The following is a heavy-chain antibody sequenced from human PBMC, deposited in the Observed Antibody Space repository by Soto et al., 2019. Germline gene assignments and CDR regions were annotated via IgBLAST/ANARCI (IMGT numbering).Heavy chain of an antibody. J-gene: IGHJ4*02. CDR2: IYYSGST. D-gene: IGHD5-18*01. CDR1: GGSISSGGYY. Sequence: SETLSLTCTVSGGSISSGGYYWSWIRQHPWKGLEWIGYIYYSGSTYYNPSLTSRVTISVDTSKNQFSLKLSSVTAAETALYYCERDRSGYGDFEYWGQGTLVTVSS. V-gene: IGHV4-31*03. CDR3: ERDRSGYGDFEY.